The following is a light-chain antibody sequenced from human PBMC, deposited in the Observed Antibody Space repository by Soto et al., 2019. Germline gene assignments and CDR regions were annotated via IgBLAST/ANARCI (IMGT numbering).Light chain of an antibody. V-gene: IGLV1-51*01. CDR2: DNN. CDR3: GTWQV. Sequence: QSVLTQPPSVSAAPGQKVTISCSGSSSNIGNNYVSWYQQLPGTAPKLLIYDNNKRPSGIPDRFSGSKSGTSATLGITGLQTGDEADYYCGTWQVFGGGTQLTVL. J-gene: IGLJ2*01. CDR1: SSNIGNNY.